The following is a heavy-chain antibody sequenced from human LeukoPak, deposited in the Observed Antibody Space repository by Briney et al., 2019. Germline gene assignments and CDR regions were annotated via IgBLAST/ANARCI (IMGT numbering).Heavy chain of an antibody. CDR3: AREKAVVTAIDY. J-gene: IGHJ4*02. CDR2: ISSSSSYI. CDR1: GFTFSSYS. Sequence: GGSLRLSCAASGFTFSSYSMNWVRRAPGKGLEWVSSISSSSSYIYYADSVKGRFTISRDNAKNSLYLQMNSLRAEDTAVYYCAREKAVVTAIDYWGQGTLVTVSS. D-gene: IGHD2-21*02. V-gene: IGHV3-21*01.